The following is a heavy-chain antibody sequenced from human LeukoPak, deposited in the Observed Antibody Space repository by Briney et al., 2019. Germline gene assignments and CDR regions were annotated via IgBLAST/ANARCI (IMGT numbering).Heavy chain of an antibody. CDR1: GFTFGSYS. D-gene: IGHD1-26*01. J-gene: IGHJ4*02. CDR2: ISSSSSYI. V-gene: IGHV3-21*04. Sequence: GGSLRLSCAASGFTFGSYSMNWVRQAPGKGLEWVSSISSSSSYIYYADSVKGRFTISRDNAKNSLYLQINSLRAEDTAVYYCAKGLGESRGATDYWGQGTLVTVSS. CDR3: AKGLGESRGATDY.